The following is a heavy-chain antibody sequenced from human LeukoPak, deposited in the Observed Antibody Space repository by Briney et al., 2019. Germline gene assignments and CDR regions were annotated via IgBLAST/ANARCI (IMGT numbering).Heavy chain of an antibody. CDR3: ARGGQQWLGEFDY. V-gene: IGHV3-23*01. J-gene: IGHJ4*02. Sequence: PGGSLRLSCAASGFAFSTYAMSWVRQAPGKGLEWVSTITGSGGSTYYADSVKGRFTISRDNSKNTLYLQMNSLRAEDTAVYYCARGGQQWLGEFDYWGQGTLVTVSS. CDR1: GFAFSTYA. CDR2: ITGSGGST. D-gene: IGHD6-19*01.